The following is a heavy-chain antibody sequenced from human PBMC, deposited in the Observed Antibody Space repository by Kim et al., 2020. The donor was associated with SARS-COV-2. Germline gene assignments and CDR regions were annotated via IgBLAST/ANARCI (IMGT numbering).Heavy chain of an antibody. Sequence: GGSLRLSCEASGFKFDDYAFHWVRQAPGKGLEWVSGINWNSERLGYADSVKGRFTISRDNAQNSVYLQMNSLRAEDTALYYCTRDRSKHYYGANGMDVWGQGTTVTVSS. CDR3: TRDRSKHYYGANGMDV. J-gene: IGHJ6*02. V-gene: IGHV3-9*01. CDR1: GFKFDDYA. CDR2: INWNSERL. D-gene: IGHD3-10*01.